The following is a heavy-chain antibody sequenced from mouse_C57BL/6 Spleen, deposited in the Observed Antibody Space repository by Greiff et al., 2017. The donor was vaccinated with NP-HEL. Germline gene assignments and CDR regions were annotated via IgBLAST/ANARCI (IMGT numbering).Heavy chain of an antibody. CDR1: GYTFTDYE. CDR2: IDPETGGT. D-gene: IGHD1-1*01. Sequence: VQLQESGAELVRPGASVTLSCKASGYTFTDYEMHWVKQTPVHGLEWIGAIDPETGGTAYNQKFKGKAILTADKSSSTAYMELRSLTSEDSAVYYCTRWDYDGSSPFDYWGQGTTLTVSS. V-gene: IGHV1-15*01. J-gene: IGHJ2*01. CDR3: TRWDYDGSSPFDY.